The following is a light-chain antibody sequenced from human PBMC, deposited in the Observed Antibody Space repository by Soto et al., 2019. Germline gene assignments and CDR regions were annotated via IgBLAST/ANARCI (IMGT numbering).Light chain of an antibody. CDR3: QQYYSVPQT. CDR2: WAS. J-gene: IGKJ1*01. CDR1: QRLLYSSNNQNY. V-gene: IGKV4-1*01. Sequence: DIVMTQSPESLAVSLGERATINCKSSQRLLYSSNNQNYLAWYQQKPGQPPKLLIYWASTRESGVPDRFSGSGSGTDFTLTISSLQAEDVAVYYCQQYYSVPQTFGQGTKVESK.